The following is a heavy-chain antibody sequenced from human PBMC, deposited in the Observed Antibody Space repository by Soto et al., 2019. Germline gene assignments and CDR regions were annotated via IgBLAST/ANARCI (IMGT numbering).Heavy chain of an antibody. J-gene: IGHJ5*02. D-gene: IGHD6-13*01. CDR1: GYTFTSYA. CDR2: INAGNGNT. Sequence: ASVNVSCKAFGYTFTSYAMHWVRQAPGQRLEWMGWINAGNGNTKYSQKFQGRVTITRDTSASTAYMELSSLRSEDTAVYYCARSSGWYVWFDPWGQGTLVTVSS. CDR3: ARSSGWYVWFDP. V-gene: IGHV1-3*01.